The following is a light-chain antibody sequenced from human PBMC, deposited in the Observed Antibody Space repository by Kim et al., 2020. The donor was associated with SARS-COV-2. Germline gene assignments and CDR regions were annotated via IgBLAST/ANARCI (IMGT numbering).Light chain of an antibody. J-gene: IGKJ3*01. Sequence: ASTGDRVTITCRESQDISSYLAWYQQKSGKAPKLLIYAASTLQSGVPSRFSGSGSGTDFTLTISCLQSEDFATYYCQQYYSYPFTFGPGTKVDIK. CDR2: AAS. V-gene: IGKV1-8*01. CDR3: QQYYSYPFT. CDR1: QDISSY.